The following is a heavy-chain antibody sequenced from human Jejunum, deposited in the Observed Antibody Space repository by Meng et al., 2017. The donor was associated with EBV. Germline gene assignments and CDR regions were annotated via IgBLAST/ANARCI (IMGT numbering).Heavy chain of an antibody. Sequence: VVRSGAEVKKPGSSVKVSCKASGGTFSSYVINWVRQAPGQGLEWMGLVDPEDGETMYAEKFQGRVTITADTSTDTAYMELSSLRSEDTAVYYCATGHYNWKYPDYWGHGTLVTVSS. D-gene: IGHD1-7*01. CDR3: ATGHYNWKYPDY. J-gene: IGHJ4*01. CDR1: GGTFSSYV. V-gene: IGHV1-69-2*01. CDR2: VDPEDGET.